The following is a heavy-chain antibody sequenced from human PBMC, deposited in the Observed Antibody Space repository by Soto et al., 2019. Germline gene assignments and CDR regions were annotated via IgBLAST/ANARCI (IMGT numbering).Heavy chain of an antibody. Sequence: GASVKVSCKASGYTFTSYDINWVRQATGQGLEWMGWMSPNSGNTGYAQKFQGRVTMTRNTSISTAYMELSSLRSEDAAVYYCARGGSLTYYDILTGYDDSNDYWGQGTLVTDSS. CDR1: GYTFTSYD. D-gene: IGHD3-9*01. V-gene: IGHV1-8*01. CDR2: MSPNSGNT. CDR3: ARGGSLTYYDILTGYDDSNDY. J-gene: IGHJ4*02.